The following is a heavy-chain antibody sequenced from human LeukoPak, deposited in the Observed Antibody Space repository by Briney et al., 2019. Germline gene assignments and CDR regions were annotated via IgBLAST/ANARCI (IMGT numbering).Heavy chain of an antibody. D-gene: IGHD3-10*01. CDR2: IIPIFGTA. CDR1: GGTFSSYA. Sequence: PVKVSCKASGGTFSSYAITWVRQAPGQGLEWVGGIIPIFGTADYAQKFQGRVTITADKSTSTAYMELSSLRSEDTAVYYCAREPITMLRGVYHLDYWGQGTLVTVSS. J-gene: IGHJ4*02. CDR3: AREPITMLRGVYHLDY. V-gene: IGHV1-69*06.